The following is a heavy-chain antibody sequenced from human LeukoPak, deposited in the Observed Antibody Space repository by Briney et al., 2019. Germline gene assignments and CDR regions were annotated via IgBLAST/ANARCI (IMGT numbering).Heavy chain of an antibody. D-gene: IGHD5-18*01. V-gene: IGHV1-46*01. CDR1: GYTFTYYY. J-gene: IGHJ4*02. CDR3: ARSTYTSGSLFYLDY. Sequence: ASVKVSCKASGYTFTYYYIHWVRQAPGQGLEWMGIINPSGGSTTYAQKFQGRVTLTRDMSTNKVSLELSSPSSEDTAMYYCARSTYTSGSLFYLDYWGQGTLVTVSS. CDR2: INPSGGST.